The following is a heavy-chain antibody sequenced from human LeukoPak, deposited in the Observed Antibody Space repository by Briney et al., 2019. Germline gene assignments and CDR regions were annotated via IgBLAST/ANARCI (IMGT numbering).Heavy chain of an antibody. J-gene: IGHJ5*02. V-gene: IGHV3-11*04. Sequence: GGSLRLSCVASGFTFSDYYMAWIRQAPGKGLEWVSYISSSGSDIYNADSVKGRFTISRDNAKNSLYLQMNSLRAEDTAVYYCARDPYGSGRKGSWGQATLVTVSS. CDR1: GFTFSDYY. CDR2: ISSSGSDI. CDR3: ARDPYGSGRKGS. D-gene: IGHD3-10*01.